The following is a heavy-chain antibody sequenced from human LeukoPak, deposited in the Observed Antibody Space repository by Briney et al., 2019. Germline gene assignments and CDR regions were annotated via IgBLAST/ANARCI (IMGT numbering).Heavy chain of an antibody. CDR3: ARGRVYGDYGPAYYFDY. Sequence: SETLSLTCTVSGGSISSSSYYWGWIRQPPGKGLEWIGSIYYSGSTNYNPSLKSRVTISVDTSKNQFSLKLSSVTAADTAVYYCARGRVYGDYGPAYYFDYWGQGTLVTVSS. CDR1: GGSISSSSYY. CDR2: IYYSGST. V-gene: IGHV4-39*07. J-gene: IGHJ4*02. D-gene: IGHD4-17*01.